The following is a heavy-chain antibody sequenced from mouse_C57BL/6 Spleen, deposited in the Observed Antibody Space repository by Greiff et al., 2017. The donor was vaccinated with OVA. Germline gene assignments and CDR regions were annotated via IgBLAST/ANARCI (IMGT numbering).Heavy chain of an antibody. CDR3: ARESYYSNYVFAY. CDR1: GYTFTSYG. CDR2: IYPRSGNT. V-gene: IGHV1-81*01. D-gene: IGHD2-5*01. Sequence: QVQLQQSGAELARPGASVKLSCKASGYTFTSYGISWVKQRTGQGLEWIGEIYPRSGNTYYNEKFKGKATLTADKSSSTAYMELRSLTSEDSAVCFCARESYYSNYVFAYWGQGTLVTVSA. J-gene: IGHJ3*01.